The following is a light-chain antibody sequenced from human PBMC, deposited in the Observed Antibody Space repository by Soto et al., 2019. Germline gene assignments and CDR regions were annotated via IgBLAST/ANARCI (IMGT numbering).Light chain of an antibody. CDR3: QQYDFSQWT. CDR2: GTS. J-gene: IGKJ1*01. V-gene: IGKV3-20*01. CDR1: QSVTSRY. Sequence: ESVLTHSPGTLSLSPGEGATLSCRDSQSVTSRYLSWYQQKPDQTPRLLIYGTSIRAAGIPDRFSGSGSGTDFTLTISRLEPEDFAVYFCQQYDFSQWTFGQGTKVEIK.